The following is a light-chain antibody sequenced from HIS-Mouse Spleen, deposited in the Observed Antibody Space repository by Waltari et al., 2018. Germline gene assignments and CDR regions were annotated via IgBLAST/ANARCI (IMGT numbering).Light chain of an antibody. CDR1: ALPKKY. CDR2: EDS. V-gene: IGLV3-10*01. J-gene: IGLJ2*01. CDR3: YSTDSSGNHRV. Sequence: SYELTQPPSVSVSPGQTARITCSGDALPKKYAYWYQQKEGQAPVLVIYEDSKRPSGIPGGFSGSSAGTMASLTISGAQVEDEADYYCYSTDSSGNHRVFGGGTKLTVL.